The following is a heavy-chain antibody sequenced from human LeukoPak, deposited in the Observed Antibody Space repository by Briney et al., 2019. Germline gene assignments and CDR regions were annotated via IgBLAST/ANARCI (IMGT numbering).Heavy chain of an antibody. Sequence: PSETLSLTCAVYGGSFSGYYWSWIRQPPGKGLEWIGEINHSGSTNYNPSLKSRVTISVDTSKNQFSLKLSSVTAADTAVYYCASLRYPGGDYGSGSYYSFDYWGQGTLVTVSS. D-gene: IGHD3-10*01. V-gene: IGHV4-34*01. CDR2: INHSGST. CDR3: ASLRYPGGDYGSGSYYSFDY. J-gene: IGHJ4*02. CDR1: GGSFSGYY.